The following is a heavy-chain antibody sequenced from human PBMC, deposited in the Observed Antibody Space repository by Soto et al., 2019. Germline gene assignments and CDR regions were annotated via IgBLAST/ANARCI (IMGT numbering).Heavy chain of an antibody. J-gene: IGHJ5*02. CDR3: ARHPSDFWFDP. D-gene: IGHD2-21*02. CDR1: GGSISSSSYF. Sequence: QLQLQESGPGLVKPSETLSLTCTVSGGSISSSSYFWGWIRQPPGKGLEWIGSTYYSGGTYYNPSLNSRVTVSVDTSKNQFSLKLSSVTAADTAVYYCARHPSDFWFDPWGQGTLVTVSS. CDR2: TYYSGGT. V-gene: IGHV4-39*01.